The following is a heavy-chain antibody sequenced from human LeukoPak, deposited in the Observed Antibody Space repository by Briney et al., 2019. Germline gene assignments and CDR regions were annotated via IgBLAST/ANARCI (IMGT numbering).Heavy chain of an antibody. D-gene: IGHD2-2*01. V-gene: IGHV3-30*18. J-gene: IGHJ4*02. CDR2: ISYDGSNK. Sequence: GRSLRLSCAASGFTSSSYGMHWVRQAPGKGLEWVAVISYDGSNKYYADSVKGRFTISRDNSKSTLYLQMNSLRAEDTAVYYCAKGQGAIVVVASPDFWGQGTLVTVSS. CDR3: AKGQGAIVVVASPDF. CDR1: GFTSSSYG.